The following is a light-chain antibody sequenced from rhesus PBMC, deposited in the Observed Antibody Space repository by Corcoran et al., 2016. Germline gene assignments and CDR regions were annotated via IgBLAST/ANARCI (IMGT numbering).Light chain of an antibody. CDR1: QSVSSY. V-gene: IGKV3-10*01. J-gene: IGKJ2*01. CDR2: GAS. Sequence: QVILTQSPATLSLSPVERATLSCRASQSVSSYLAWYQQKPGQAHRRLINGASSRARGRPDRFIGSGSGTVLPPTTSRLEHEDVGVYHCYQHSSGYSFGQGTKVEIK. CDR3: YQHSSGYS.